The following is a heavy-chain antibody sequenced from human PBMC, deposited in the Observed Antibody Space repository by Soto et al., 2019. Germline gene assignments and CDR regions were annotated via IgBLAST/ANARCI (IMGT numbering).Heavy chain of an antibody. J-gene: IGHJ4*02. Sequence: EVQLLESGGGLVQPGGSLRLSCAASGFTFSSYAMTWVRQDPGRGLEWVSAFSGSGDSTYYADSVKGRFTISRDNSKNTLYLQMNSLRAEDTAVYYCAKGLGLYVDTIGDYWGQGTLVTVSS. CDR3: AKGLGLYVDTIGDY. D-gene: IGHD5-18*01. CDR1: GFTFSSYA. V-gene: IGHV3-23*01. CDR2: FSGSGDST.